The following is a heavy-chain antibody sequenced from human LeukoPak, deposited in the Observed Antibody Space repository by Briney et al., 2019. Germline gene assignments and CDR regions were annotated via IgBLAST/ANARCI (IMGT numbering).Heavy chain of an antibody. V-gene: IGHV4-34*01. J-gene: IGHJ5*02. CDR2: INHSGST. D-gene: IGHD2-2*01. Sequence: NPSETLSLTCAVYGGSFSGYYWSWIRQPPGKGLEWIGEINHSGSTNYNPSLKSRVTISVDTSKNQFSLKLSSVTAADTAVYYCARRPRCSSTSCYPKNWFDPWGQGTLVTGSS. CDR3: ARRPRCSSTSCYPKNWFDP. CDR1: GGSFSGYY.